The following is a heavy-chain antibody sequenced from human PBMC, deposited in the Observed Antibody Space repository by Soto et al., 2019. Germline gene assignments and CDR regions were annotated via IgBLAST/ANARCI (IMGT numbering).Heavy chain of an antibody. Sequence: SVKVSCKASGGTFSSYAISWVRQAPGQGLEWMGGIIPIFGTANYAQKFQGRVTITADESTSTAYMELSSLRSEDTAVYYCARVGQQLGPYYYGMDVWGQGTTVTVS. D-gene: IGHD6-13*01. CDR2: IIPIFGTA. CDR3: ARVGQQLGPYYYGMDV. CDR1: GGTFSSYA. J-gene: IGHJ6*02. V-gene: IGHV1-69*13.